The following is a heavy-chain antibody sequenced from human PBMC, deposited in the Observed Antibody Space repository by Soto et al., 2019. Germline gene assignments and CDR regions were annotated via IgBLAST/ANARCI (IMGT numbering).Heavy chain of an antibody. J-gene: IGHJ6*02. CDR1: VYSITSGYY. Sequence: RSLTCAVSVYSITSGYYWGWIRQPPGKGLEWIGSIYHSGSTYYNPSLKSRVTISVDTSKNHFSLKVTSVTAADTALYYCARTGITIFGLVRDYGMDVWGQGPTVTV. CDR2: IYHSGST. V-gene: IGHV4-38-2*01. CDR3: ARTGITIFGLVRDYGMDV. D-gene: IGHD3-3*01.